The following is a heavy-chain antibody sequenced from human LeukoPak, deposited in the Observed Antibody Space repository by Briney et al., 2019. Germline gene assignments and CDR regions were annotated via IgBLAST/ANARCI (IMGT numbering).Heavy chain of an antibody. Sequence: PGSSLRLSCAASGLTFSSYAMHWVRQAPGKGLEWVAVISYDGSNKYYADSVKGRFTISRDNSKHTLYLQMNSLRAEDTAVYYCARSIAVAGKLPYYFDYWGQGILVTVSS. V-gene: IGHV3-30-3*01. CDR2: ISYDGSNK. J-gene: IGHJ4*02. D-gene: IGHD6-13*01. CDR3: ARSIAVAGKLPYYFDY. CDR1: GLTFSSYA.